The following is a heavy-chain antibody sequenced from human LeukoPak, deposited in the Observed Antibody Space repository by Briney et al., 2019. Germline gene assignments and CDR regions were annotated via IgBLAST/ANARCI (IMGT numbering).Heavy chain of an antibody. CDR2: IYSGGST. V-gene: IGHV3-53*01. Sequence: PGGSLRLSCAASGFTVSSNYMSWVRQAPGKGLEWVSVIYSGGSTYYADSVKGRFTISRDNSKSTLYLQMNSLRAEDTAVYYCARVGSSSWYFDPWGQGTLVTVSS. D-gene: IGHD6-13*01. CDR3: ARVGSSSWYFDP. J-gene: IGHJ5*02. CDR1: GFTVSSNY.